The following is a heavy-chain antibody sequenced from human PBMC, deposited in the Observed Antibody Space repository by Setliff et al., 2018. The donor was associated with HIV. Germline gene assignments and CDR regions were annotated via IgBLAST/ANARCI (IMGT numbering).Heavy chain of an antibody. V-gene: IGHV4-59*08. D-gene: IGHD2-15*01. J-gene: IGHJ4*02. Sequence: SETLSLTCTVSGGSVSSHYGGWVRQPPGKGLEWIGTISYSGSTNYNPSLKSRVTISVDTSKNQFSLKLSSVTAADTAVYYCAGRGLGYCSGGSCYGGDYWGQGTLVTVSS. CDR3: AGRGLGYCSGGSCYGGDY. CDR2: ISYSGST. CDR1: GGSVSSHY.